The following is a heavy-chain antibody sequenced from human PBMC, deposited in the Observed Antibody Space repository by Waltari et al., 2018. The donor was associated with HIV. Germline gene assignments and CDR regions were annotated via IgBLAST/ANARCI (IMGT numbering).Heavy chain of an antibody. Sequence: EVQLVESGGGLVQPGRSLRLSCAASGFTFDDYAMHWVRQAPGKGLEWVSGINWNSGSIAYADSVKGRFTISRDNAKNSLYLQTNSLRVEDTALYFCAKDVRPGGITIFGVAFGYWGQGTLVTVSS. CDR2: INWNSGSI. D-gene: IGHD3-3*01. V-gene: IGHV3-9*01. J-gene: IGHJ4*02. CDR1: GFTFDDYA. CDR3: AKDVRPGGITIFGVAFGY.